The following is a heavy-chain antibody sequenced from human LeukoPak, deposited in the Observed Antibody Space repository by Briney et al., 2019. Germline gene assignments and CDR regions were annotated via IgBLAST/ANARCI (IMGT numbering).Heavy chain of an antibody. J-gene: IGHJ4*02. CDR2: ISGSGGSI. CDR3: AKYVTSIAVAAFDH. Sequence: PGGSLRLSCAASGFTFSSYAMSWVRQAPGKGLEWVSGISGSGGSIYYADSVKGRFTISRDNSKNTLYLQMNSLRAEDTAVYYCAKYVTSIAVAAFDHWGQGTLVTVSS. D-gene: IGHD6-19*01. CDR1: GFTFSSYA. V-gene: IGHV3-23*01.